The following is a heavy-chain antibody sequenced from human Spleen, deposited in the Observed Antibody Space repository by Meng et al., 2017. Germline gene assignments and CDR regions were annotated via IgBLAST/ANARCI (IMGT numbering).Heavy chain of an antibody. CDR3: ARERLVQDRLLQFDY. D-gene: IGHD2-15*01. Sequence: ASETVSCKASGYSFTSHYMHWVRQAPEQGREWTGIINRSGGSTSYEQKSQGRVTMTRDTSTSTVYMELSSLRSEDTAVYYCARERLVQDRLLQFDYWGQGTLVTVSS. CDR2: INRSGGST. J-gene: IGHJ4*02. CDR1: GYSFTSHY. V-gene: IGHV1-46*01.